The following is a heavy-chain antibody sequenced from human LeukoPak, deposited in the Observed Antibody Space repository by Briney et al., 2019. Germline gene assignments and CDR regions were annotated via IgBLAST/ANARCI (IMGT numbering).Heavy chain of an antibody. Sequence: PGGSLRLSCAASGFTFGSYAMSWVRQAPGKGLEWVSAISGSGGSTYYADSVKGRFTISRDNSKNTLYLQMNSLRAEDTAVYYCAQMGRGSVYQPFDYWGQGTLVTVSS. D-gene: IGHD3-10*01. CDR1: GFTFGSYA. CDR3: AQMGRGSVYQPFDY. J-gene: IGHJ4*02. CDR2: ISGSGGST. V-gene: IGHV3-23*01.